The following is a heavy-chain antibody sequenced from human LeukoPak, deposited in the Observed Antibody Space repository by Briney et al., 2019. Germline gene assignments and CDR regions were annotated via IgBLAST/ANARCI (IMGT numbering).Heavy chain of an antibody. CDR1: GGSISSSSYY. D-gene: IGHD2-2*01. CDR3: ARARRYLGVPPRRNYFDY. V-gene: IGHV4-39*01. Sequence: PSETLSLTCTVSGGSISSSSYYWGWIRQPPGKGLEWIGSIYYSGSTYYNPSLKSRVTISVDTSKNQFSLKLSSVTAADTAVYYCARARRYLGVPPRRNYFDYWGQGTLVTVSS. CDR2: IYYSGST. J-gene: IGHJ4*02.